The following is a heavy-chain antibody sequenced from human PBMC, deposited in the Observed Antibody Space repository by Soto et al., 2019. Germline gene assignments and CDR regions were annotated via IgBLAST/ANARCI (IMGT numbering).Heavy chain of an antibody. Sequence: ASVKVSCKASGYTFTGYYMHWVRQAPGQGLEWMGWINPNSGGTNYAQKFQGWVTMTRDTSISTAYMELSRLRSDDTAVYYCARDSSRDGYNRFDYWGQGTLVIVSS. D-gene: IGHD5-18*01. J-gene: IGHJ4*02. V-gene: IGHV1-2*04. CDR1: GYTFTGYY. CDR3: ARDSSRDGYNRFDY. CDR2: INPNSGGT.